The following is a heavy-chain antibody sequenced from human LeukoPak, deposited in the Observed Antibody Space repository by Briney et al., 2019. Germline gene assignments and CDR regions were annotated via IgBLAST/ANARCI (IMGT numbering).Heavy chain of an antibody. CDR2: IASKTDGGTT. V-gene: IGHV3-15*04. CDR1: VLTVTNAW. Sequence: GGCLRLSCAASVLTVTNAWMNWVRQAPWKGLEWVGRIASKTDGGTTDYAAPVKGRFTISRDDSKNTLFLQMNSLKTEDTAVYYCTTGIRGDCGQGTLVTVSS. J-gene: IGHJ4*02. CDR3: TTGIRGD.